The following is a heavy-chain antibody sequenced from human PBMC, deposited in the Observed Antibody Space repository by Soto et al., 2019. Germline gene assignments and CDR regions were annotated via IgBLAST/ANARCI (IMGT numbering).Heavy chain of an antibody. Sequence: SETLSLTCAVYGGSFSGYYWSWIRQPPGKGLEWIGEINHSGSTNYNPSLKSRVTISVDTSKNQFSLKLSSVTAADTAVYYCARSAFSNWNLGYWGQGTLVTVS. CDR1: GGSFSGYY. D-gene: IGHD1-20*01. V-gene: IGHV4-34*01. CDR2: INHSGST. J-gene: IGHJ4*02. CDR3: ARSAFSNWNLGY.